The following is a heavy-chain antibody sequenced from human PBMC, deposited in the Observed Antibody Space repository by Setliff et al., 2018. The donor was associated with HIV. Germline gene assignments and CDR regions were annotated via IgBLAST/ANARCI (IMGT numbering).Heavy chain of an antibody. CDR3: AKDFPPPNGMDV. CDR2: IEHDGSKK. Sequence: PGGSLRLSCAVSGFTFSTYGMHWVRQAPGKGLEWVTFIEHDGSKKFYADSVKGRFTISRDNSKNTLYLQMNSLRPEDTAVYYCAKDFPPPNGMDVWGQGTTVTVSS. CDR1: GFTFSTYG. V-gene: IGHV3-30*02. J-gene: IGHJ6*02.